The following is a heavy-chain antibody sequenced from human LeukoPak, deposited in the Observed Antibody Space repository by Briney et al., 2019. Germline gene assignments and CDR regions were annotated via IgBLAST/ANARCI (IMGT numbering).Heavy chain of an antibody. CDR3: ARGGAVSGSFSWFDP. Sequence: SQTLSLTCSISGDSVSSNSAAWTWIRQSPSRGLEWLTRTYYRSKWYIDYAASLKGRITITPDTSKNQFSLQLNSVTPEDTAVYYCARGGAVSGSFSWFDPWGQGILVTGSS. J-gene: IGHJ5*02. CDR1: GDSVSSNSAA. D-gene: IGHD6-19*01. V-gene: IGHV6-1*01. CDR2: TYYRSKWYI.